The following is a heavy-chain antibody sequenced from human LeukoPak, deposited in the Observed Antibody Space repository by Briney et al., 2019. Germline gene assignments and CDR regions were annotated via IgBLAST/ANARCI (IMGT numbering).Heavy chain of an antibody. CDR3: AKPTRGSGSFLIDF. CDR2: ISGTSHYI. Sequence: TGGSLRLSCAASRFTFSSYSMNWVRQAPGKGLEWVSSISGTSHYIYYADSVKGRFTISRDNAKNSLYLQMSSLRAEDTAVYYCAKPTRGSGSFLIDFWGQGTLVTVSS. CDR1: RFTFSSYS. D-gene: IGHD1-26*01. J-gene: IGHJ4*02. V-gene: IGHV3-21*01.